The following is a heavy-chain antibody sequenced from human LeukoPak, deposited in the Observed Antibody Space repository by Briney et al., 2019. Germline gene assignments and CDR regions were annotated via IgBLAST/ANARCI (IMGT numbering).Heavy chain of an antibody. Sequence: GESLKISCAASGFTFSSYGMHWVRQAPGKGLEWVAVIWYDGSNKYYADSVKGRFTISRDNSKNTLYLQMNSLKAEDTAVYYCARKNTLDAFDIWGQGTMVTVSS. CDR3: ARKNTLDAFDI. V-gene: IGHV3-33*01. CDR2: IWYDGSNK. J-gene: IGHJ3*02. D-gene: IGHD2-15*01. CDR1: GFTFSSYG.